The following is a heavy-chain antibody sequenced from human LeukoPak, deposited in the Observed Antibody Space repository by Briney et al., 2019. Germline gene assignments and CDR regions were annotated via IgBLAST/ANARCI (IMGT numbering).Heavy chain of an antibody. V-gene: IGHV1-18*01. CDR1: GYTFTNYG. Sequence: ASVKVSCKASGYTFTNYGISWVRQAPGQGLEWMGWISAYNGNTNYAQKLQGRVTMTTDTSTSTAYMELRSLRSDDTAVYYCAREIVAAAGNYYYYYYMDVWGKGTTVTVSS. J-gene: IGHJ6*03. CDR2: ISAYNGNT. CDR3: AREIVAAAGNYYYYYYMDV. D-gene: IGHD6-13*01.